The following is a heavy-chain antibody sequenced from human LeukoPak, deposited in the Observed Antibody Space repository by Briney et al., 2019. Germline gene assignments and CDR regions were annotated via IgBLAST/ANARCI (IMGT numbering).Heavy chain of an antibody. V-gene: IGHV3-7*04. D-gene: IGHD4-17*01. J-gene: IGHJ4*02. CDR3: ARGGESDYGDYYFDY. CDR1: GFTFSSDW. CDR2: IKQDGSEK. Sequence: GGSLRLSCAASGFTFSSDWMSWVRQAPGKGLEWVANIKQDGSEKYYVDSVKGRFTISRDNAKNSLYLQMNSLRAKDTAVYDCARGGESDYGDYYFDYWGQGTLVTVSS.